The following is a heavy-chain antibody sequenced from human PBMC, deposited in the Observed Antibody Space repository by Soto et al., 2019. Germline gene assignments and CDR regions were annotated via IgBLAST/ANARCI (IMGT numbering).Heavy chain of an antibody. Sequence: EVQLVESGGGLVQPGGSLRLSCAASGFTFSSYSMHWVRQAPGKGLEWVSYISSSSSTIYYADSVKGRFTISRDNAKNSLYLQMNSLRAEDTAVYYCARRPRTTGTNAHFDYWGQGTLVTVSS. CDR2: ISSSSSTI. J-gene: IGHJ4*02. CDR1: GFTFSSYS. D-gene: IGHD1-1*01. CDR3: ARRPRTTGTNAHFDY. V-gene: IGHV3-48*01.